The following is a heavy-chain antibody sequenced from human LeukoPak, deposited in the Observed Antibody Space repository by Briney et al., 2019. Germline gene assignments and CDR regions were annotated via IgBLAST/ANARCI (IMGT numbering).Heavy chain of an antibody. J-gene: IGHJ2*01. CDR2: INHSGST. Sequence: PSETLSLTCAVYGGSFSGYYWSWIRQPPGKGLEWIGEINHSGSTNYNPSLKSRVTISVDTSKNQFSLKLSSVTAADTAVYYCARIGEYYYDSSGYSNWYFDLWGRGTLVTVSS. CDR3: ARIGEYYYDSSGYSNWYFDL. CDR1: GGSFSGYY. V-gene: IGHV4-34*01. D-gene: IGHD3-22*01.